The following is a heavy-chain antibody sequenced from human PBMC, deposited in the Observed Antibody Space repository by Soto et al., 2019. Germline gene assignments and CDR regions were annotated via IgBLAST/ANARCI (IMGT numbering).Heavy chain of an antibody. CDR2: ISGSGVST. Sequence: GWSLRLSCSASGFTFRSYAMSWVRQAPGKGLEWVSAISGSGVSTYYADSVKGRFTISRDNSKNTLYLQMNSLRAEDTAVYYCAKAWRIAAAAVFDYWGQGTLVTVSS. CDR3: AKAWRIAAAAVFDY. CDR1: GFTFRSYA. J-gene: IGHJ4*02. V-gene: IGHV3-23*01. D-gene: IGHD6-13*01.